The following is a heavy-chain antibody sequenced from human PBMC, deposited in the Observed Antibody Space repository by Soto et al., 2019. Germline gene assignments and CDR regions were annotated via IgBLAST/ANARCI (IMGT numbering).Heavy chain of an antibody. CDR1: GGSISSYY. CDR2: IYYSGST. D-gene: IGHD5-18*01. Sequence: SETLSLTCTVSGGSISSYYWSWIRQPPGKGLEWIGYIYYSGSTNYNPSLKSRVTISVDTSKNQFSLKLSSVTAADTAVYYCARVGDEGFGYYFDYWGQGTLVTVSS. V-gene: IGHV4-59*01. J-gene: IGHJ4*02. CDR3: ARVGDEGFGYYFDY.